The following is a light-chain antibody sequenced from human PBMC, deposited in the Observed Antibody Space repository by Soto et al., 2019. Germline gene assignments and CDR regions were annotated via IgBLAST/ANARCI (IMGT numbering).Light chain of an antibody. J-gene: IGLJ2*01. CDR1: SSDVGSYNL. Sequence: QSALTQAASVSGSPGQSITISCTGTSSDVGSYNLVSWYQQHPGKAPKLIIYEVSKRPSGVSNRFSGSRSGNTASLTISGLQAEDEADYYCCSYAGSGPFHEVFGGGTKLTVL. V-gene: IGLV2-23*02. CDR2: EVS. CDR3: CSYAGSGPFHEV.